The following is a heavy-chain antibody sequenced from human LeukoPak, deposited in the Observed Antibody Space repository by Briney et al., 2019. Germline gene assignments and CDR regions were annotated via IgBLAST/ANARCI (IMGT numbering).Heavy chain of an antibody. J-gene: IGHJ6*03. CDR2: IDHSGST. D-gene: IGHD6-13*01. V-gene: IGHV4-34*01. CDR1: GGSFSGYY. Sequence: SETLSLTCAVYGGSFSGYYWSWIRQPPGKGLEWSGEIDHSGSTNYSPSLKSRVTISVDTSKNQFSLELSSATAADTAVYFCARGRVSTSTWYSTYYYYFYMDVWGKGTTVTVSS. CDR3: ARGRVSTSTWYSTYYYYFYMDV.